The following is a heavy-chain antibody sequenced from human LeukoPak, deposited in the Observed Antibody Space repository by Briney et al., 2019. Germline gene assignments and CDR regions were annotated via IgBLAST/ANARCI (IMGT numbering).Heavy chain of an antibody. V-gene: IGHV4-38-2*02. CDR3: ARGGSRYQLLNWFDP. CDR1: GYSISSGYY. D-gene: IGHD2-2*01. Sequence: PSETLSLTCTVSGYSISSGYYWAWIQQTPGKGLEWIGSIYHTSSTYRNPSLRSRVTISVDTSKNQFSLNLTSLTAADTAVYYCARGGSRYQLLNWFDPWGQGTLVTVSS. J-gene: IGHJ5*02. CDR2: IYHTSST.